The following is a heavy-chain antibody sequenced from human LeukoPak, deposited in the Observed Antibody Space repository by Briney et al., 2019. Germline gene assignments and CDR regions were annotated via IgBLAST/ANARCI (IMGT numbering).Heavy chain of an antibody. CDR1: GFTFSSYG. D-gene: IGHD3-9*01. V-gene: IGHV3-33*08. Sequence: GGSLRLSCAASGFTFSSYGMHWVRQAPGKGLEWVAVIWYDGSNKYYADSVKGRFTISRDNSKNTLYLQMNSLRAEDTAVYYCARDRAPDWSPIDYWGQGTLVTVSS. CDR2: IWYDGSNK. CDR3: ARDRAPDWSPIDY. J-gene: IGHJ4*02.